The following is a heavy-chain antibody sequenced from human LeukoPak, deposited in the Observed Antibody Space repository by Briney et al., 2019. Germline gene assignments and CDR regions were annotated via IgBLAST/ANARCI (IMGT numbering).Heavy chain of an antibody. Sequence: HPGGSLRLSCAASGFSFSSYGMHWVRQAPGKGLEWVAFIRYDGSNKYYADSVKGRFTTSRDNTKNTLYLQMNSLRGEDTAVYYCAKDYSSGWYESWFDPWGQGTLVAVSS. CDR1: GFSFSSYG. J-gene: IGHJ5*02. V-gene: IGHV3-30*02. CDR2: IRYDGSNK. CDR3: AKDYSSGWYESWFDP. D-gene: IGHD6-19*01.